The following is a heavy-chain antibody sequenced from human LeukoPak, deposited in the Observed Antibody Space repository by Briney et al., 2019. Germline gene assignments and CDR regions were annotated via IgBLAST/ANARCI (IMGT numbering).Heavy chain of an antibody. Sequence: GRSLRLSCAASGFTFSSYGMHWVRQAPGKGLEWVAVIWYVGSNKYYADSVKGRFTISRDNSKNTLYLQMNSLRAEDTAVYYCASSRKKYGSGSYYPLDYWGQGTLVTVSS. J-gene: IGHJ4*02. D-gene: IGHD3-10*01. V-gene: IGHV3-33*01. CDR1: GFTFSSYG. CDR3: ASSRKKYGSGSYYPLDY. CDR2: IWYVGSNK.